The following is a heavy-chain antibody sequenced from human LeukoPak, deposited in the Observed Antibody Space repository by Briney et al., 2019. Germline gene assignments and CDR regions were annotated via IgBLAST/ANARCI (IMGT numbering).Heavy chain of an antibody. CDR1: GFTFSGYD. CDR2: ISGSSSYI. V-gene: IGHV3-21*01. J-gene: IGHJ4*02. CDR3: ARDRNTDFWSGYYTNYCDY. Sequence: GGSLRLSCAASGFTFSGYDMNWVRQAPGKGLEWVSSISGSSSYIYYADSMKGRFTISRDNAKNSLYLQMNSLRAEDTAVYYCARDRNTDFWSGYYTNYCDYWGQGTLVTVSS. D-gene: IGHD3-3*01.